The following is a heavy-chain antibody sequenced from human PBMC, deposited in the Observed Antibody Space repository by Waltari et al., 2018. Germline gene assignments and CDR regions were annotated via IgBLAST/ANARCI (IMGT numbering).Heavy chain of an antibody. CDR3: ARVDWLDGDPDY. Sequence: QVQLVQSGAEVKKPGASVKVSCQASGYTFTGYYMHWVRQAPGQGLERMGWINPNSGGTNYAQKFQGRVTMTRDTASSTAYMELSRLRSDDTAVYYCARVDWLDGDPDYWGQGTLVTVAS. CDR2: INPNSGGT. D-gene: IGHD3-9*01. V-gene: IGHV1-2*02. J-gene: IGHJ4*02. CDR1: GYTFTGYY.